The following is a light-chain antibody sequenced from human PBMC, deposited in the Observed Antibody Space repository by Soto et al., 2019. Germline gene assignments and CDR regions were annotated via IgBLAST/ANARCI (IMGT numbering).Light chain of an antibody. CDR2: DAS. CDR3: QQYYRSPET. J-gene: IGKJ1*01. Sequence: VGLTQSPGTLSMTPGERDTLFCRARENICSDYLAWYQHKPGQPPSLLIFDASSRAPGIPARFTGSGSGTDFTLTISSLEHEDFAVYFCQQYYRSPETCGQGTKVEIK. CDR1: ENICSDY. V-gene: IGKV3-20*01.